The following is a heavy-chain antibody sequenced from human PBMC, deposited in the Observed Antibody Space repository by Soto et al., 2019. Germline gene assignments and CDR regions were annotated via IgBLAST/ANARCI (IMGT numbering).Heavy chain of an antibody. D-gene: IGHD1-26*01. J-gene: IGHJ6*02. CDR1: GYTFTGYY. V-gene: IGHV1-2*02. Sequence: ASVKVSCKASGYTFTGYYVHWVRQAPGQGLEWMGWINPNSGDTYLAQRFQGRVTMNRDTSIGTAYIELRGLTSDDTAEYYCAKGGAIVAAGTRVYLYNAMDVWGQGTTVTVSS. CDR3: AKGGAIVAAGTRVYLYNAMDV. CDR2: INPNSGDT.